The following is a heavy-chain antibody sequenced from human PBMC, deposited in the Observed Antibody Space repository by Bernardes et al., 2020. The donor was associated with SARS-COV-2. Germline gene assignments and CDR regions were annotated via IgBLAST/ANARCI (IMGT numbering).Heavy chain of an antibody. J-gene: IGHJ3*02. CDR3: ARHRLDYGNNHDAFDM. V-gene: IGHV5-51*01. CDR1: GYTFINNW. D-gene: IGHD4-4*01. CDR2: IFPADSDT. Sequence: GWSLKISCKASGYTFINNWIAWVRQMPGKGLEWMGIIFPADSDTRYSPSFKGQVTFSADTSVSTAYLQWNSLKASDTAMYYCARHRLDYGNNHDAFDMWGQGTMVTVSS.